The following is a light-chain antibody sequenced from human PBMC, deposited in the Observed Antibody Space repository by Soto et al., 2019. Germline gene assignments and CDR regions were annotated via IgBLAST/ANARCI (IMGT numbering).Light chain of an antibody. CDR1: SSDFGDYDY. CDR2: EVS. CDR3: SSYTGSSTLV. Sequence: QSALTQPASVSGSPGQSITISCTGTSSDFGDYDYVSWYLQHTGKVPKLLIYEVSNRPSGVSNRFSGSKSGNTASLTISGLQADDEADYSCSSYTGSSTLVFGTGTTLTVL. J-gene: IGLJ1*01. V-gene: IGLV2-14*01.